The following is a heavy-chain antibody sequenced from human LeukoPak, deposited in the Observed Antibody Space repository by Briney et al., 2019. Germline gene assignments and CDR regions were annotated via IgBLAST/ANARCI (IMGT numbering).Heavy chain of an antibody. Sequence: PSETLSLTCTVSRGSISSDKWSGIRQPPGEGLEWIGYIYYSGSTNYNPSLKSRVTISVDTSKNQFSLKLSSVTAADTAVYYCARVTMVRGVIIHYYYMDVWGKGTTVTISS. D-gene: IGHD3-10*01. J-gene: IGHJ6*03. CDR1: RGSISSDK. CDR3: ARVTMVRGVIIHYYYMDV. CDR2: IYYSGST. V-gene: IGHV4-59*01.